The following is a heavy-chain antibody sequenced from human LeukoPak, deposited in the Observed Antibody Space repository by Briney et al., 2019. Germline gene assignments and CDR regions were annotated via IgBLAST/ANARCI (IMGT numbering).Heavy chain of an antibody. Sequence: ASETLSLTCTVSGGSISSYYWSWIRQPPGKGLEWIGYIYTSGSTNYNPSLKSRVTISVDTSKNQFSLKLSFVTAADTAVYYCARLGYDFWSGYLDAFDIWGQGTMVTVSS. D-gene: IGHD3-3*01. CDR2: IYTSGST. V-gene: IGHV4-4*09. CDR3: ARLGYDFWSGYLDAFDI. J-gene: IGHJ3*02. CDR1: GGSISSYY.